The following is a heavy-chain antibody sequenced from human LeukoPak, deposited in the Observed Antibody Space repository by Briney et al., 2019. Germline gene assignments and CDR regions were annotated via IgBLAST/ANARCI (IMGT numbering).Heavy chain of an antibody. CDR1: GGSFSGYY. J-gene: IGHJ4*02. D-gene: IGHD2-15*01. CDR2: IYYSGST. V-gene: IGHV4-34*01. Sequence: SETLSLTCAVYGGSFSGYYWSWIRQPPGKGLEWIGSIYYSGSTYYNPSLKSRVTISVDTSKNQFSLKLSSVTAADTAVYYCARAARYCSGGSCYWGYWGQGTLVTVSS. CDR3: ARAARYCSGGSCYWGY.